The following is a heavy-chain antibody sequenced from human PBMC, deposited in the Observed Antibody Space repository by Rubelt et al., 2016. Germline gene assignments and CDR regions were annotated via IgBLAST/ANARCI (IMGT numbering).Heavy chain of an antibody. Sequence: QVQLQQWGAGLLKPSETLSLTCAVYGGSFSGYYWSWIRQPPGKGLEWIGEINHSGSTNYNLSLKVGVTISGSTSKNRFSLKLSSVTAADTAVYYCARGSFVAATQPSPFDYWGQGTLVTVSS. D-gene: IGHD2-15*01. CDR2: INHSGST. CDR1: GGSFSGYY. CDR3: ARGSFVAATQPSPFDY. J-gene: IGHJ4*02. V-gene: IGHV4-34*01.